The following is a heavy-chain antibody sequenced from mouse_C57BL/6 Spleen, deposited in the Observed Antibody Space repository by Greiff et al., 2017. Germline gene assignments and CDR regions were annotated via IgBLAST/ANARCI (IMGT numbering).Heavy chain of an antibody. CDR2: IWTGGGT. V-gene: IGHV2-9-1*01. CDR1: GFSLTSYA. J-gene: IGHJ1*03. Sequence: VKLVESGPGLVAPSQSLSITCTVSGFSLTSYAISWVRQPPGKGLEWLGVIWTGGGTNYNSALKSRLSISKDNSKSQVFLKMNSLQTDDTARYYCARSYYDYVYWYFDVWGTGTTVTVSS. CDR3: ARSYYDYVYWYFDV. D-gene: IGHD2-4*01.